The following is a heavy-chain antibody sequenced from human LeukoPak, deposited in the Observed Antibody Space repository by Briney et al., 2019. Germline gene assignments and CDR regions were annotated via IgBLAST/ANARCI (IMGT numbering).Heavy chain of an antibody. J-gene: IGHJ4*02. CDR2: IYSGGST. CDR3: ARAQGDGYNS. CDR1: GFTFSSYA. V-gene: IGHV3-66*01. Sequence: PGGSLRLSCAASGFTFSSYAMSWVRQAPGKGLEWVSVIYSGGSTYYADSVKGRFTISRDNSKNTLYLQMDSLRAEDTAVYYCARAQGDGYNSWGQGTLVTVSS. D-gene: IGHD5-24*01.